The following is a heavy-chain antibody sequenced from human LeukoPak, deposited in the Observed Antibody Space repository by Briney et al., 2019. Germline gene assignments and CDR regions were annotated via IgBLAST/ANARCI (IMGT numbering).Heavy chain of an antibody. CDR2: VYSGGST. V-gene: IGHV3-66*01. D-gene: IGHD3/OR15-3a*01. CDR1: GFTVSSNY. Sequence: GGSLRLSCAASGFTVSSNYMSWVRQAPGKGLEWVSVVYSGGSTYCADSVKGRFTISRDNSKNTLYLRMNSLRAEDTAVYYCARVLDSLSVGYWGQGTLVTVSS. CDR3: ARVLDSLSVGY. J-gene: IGHJ4*02.